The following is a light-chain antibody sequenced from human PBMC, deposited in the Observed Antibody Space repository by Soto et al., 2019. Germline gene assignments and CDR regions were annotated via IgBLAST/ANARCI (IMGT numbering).Light chain of an antibody. J-gene: IGLJ3*02. CDR3: LLYMGSGVSV. CDR2: STN. V-gene: IGLV8-61*01. Sequence: QTVVTQEPSFSVSPGGTVTLTCGLSSGSVSTSYYPSWYQQTPGQAPRTLIYSTNIRSSGVPDRFSGSILGNKAALTITGAQADDESEYYCLLYMGSGVSVFVGGTKLTVL. CDR1: SGSVSTSYY.